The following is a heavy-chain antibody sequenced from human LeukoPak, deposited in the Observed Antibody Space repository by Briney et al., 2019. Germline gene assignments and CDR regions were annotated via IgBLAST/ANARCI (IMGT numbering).Heavy chain of an antibody. J-gene: IGHJ4*02. CDR3: ARQYCSSTSCHEDY. CDR1: GGSISNCNYF. Sequence: SETLSLTCAVPGGSISNCNYFWGWIRQPPGKGLEWIGSIYYTGTTYYNPSLKSRVTMSVDTSKNQFSLKLSSVTAADTAVYYCARQYCSSTSCHEDYWGQGTLVTVSS. V-gene: IGHV4-39*01. D-gene: IGHD2-2*01. CDR2: IYYTGTT.